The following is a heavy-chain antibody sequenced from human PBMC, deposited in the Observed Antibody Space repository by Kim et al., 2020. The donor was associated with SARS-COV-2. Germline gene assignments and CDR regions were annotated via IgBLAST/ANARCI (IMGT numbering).Heavy chain of an antibody. CDR2: INGDGSST. D-gene: IGHD3-10*01. V-gene: IGHV3-74*01. Sequence: GGSLRLSCAASGFTFSNYWIQWVRQVPGKGLVWVSRINGDGSSTTYADSVKGRFTISRDNAKNTLSLQMNSLRAEDTAVYYCARSVFNGFDIWGQGTMVTVSS. J-gene: IGHJ3*02. CDR1: GFTFSNYW. CDR3: ARSVFNGFDI.